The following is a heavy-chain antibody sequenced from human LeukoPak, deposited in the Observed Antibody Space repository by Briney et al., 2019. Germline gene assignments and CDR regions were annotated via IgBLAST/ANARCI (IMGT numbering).Heavy chain of an antibody. CDR2: INSDGSET. CDR1: EFIIRNYW. V-gene: IGHV3-7*01. J-gene: IGHJ3*01. D-gene: IGHD5-24*01. CDR3: AIPQILPDDIYNF. Sequence: GGSLRLSCAVSEFIIRNYWMTWARQVPGKGLEWVANINSDGSETHYVDSVKGRFTISRDNAKNTLFLQMSSLRAEDTALYYCAIPQILPDDIYNFWGQGTMVTVS.